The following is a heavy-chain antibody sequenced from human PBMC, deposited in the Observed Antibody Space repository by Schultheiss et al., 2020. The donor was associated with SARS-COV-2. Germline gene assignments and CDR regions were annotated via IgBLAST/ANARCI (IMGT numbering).Heavy chain of an antibody. CDR2: ISGSGGST. CDR3: ARDHFYYSSSSPPGY. J-gene: IGHJ4*02. CDR1: GFTFSSYA. D-gene: IGHD6-13*01. V-gene: IGHV3-23*01. Sequence: GESLKISCAASGFTFSSYAMSWVRQAPGKGLEWVSAISGSGGSTYYADSVKGRFTISRDNSKNTLFLQINSLRAEDTAVYYCARDHFYYSSSSPPGYWGQGTLVTVSS.